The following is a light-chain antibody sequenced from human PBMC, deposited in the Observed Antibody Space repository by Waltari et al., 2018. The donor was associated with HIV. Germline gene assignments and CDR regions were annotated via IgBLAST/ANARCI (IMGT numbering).Light chain of an antibody. Sequence: QLVVTQSPSASASLGASVKLTCTLSSGHSNYAIAWHQQTPDKTPRYLIQDNDAGDHTKGDGVPDRFSCSSSWAERYLTISYLQSGDEADYYCQTWGTGLWVFGGGTKLTVL. J-gene: IGLJ3*02. CDR2: DNDAGDH. CDR1: SGHSNYA. CDR3: QTWGTGLWV. V-gene: IGLV4-69*01.